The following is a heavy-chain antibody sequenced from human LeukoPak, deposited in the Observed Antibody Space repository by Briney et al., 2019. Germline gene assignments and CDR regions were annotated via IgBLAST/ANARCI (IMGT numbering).Heavy chain of an antibody. J-gene: IGHJ5*02. V-gene: IGHV4-39*07. CDR1: GDSISSSSYY. D-gene: IGHD1-26*01. CDR2: IYHSGTT. Sequence: SETLSLTCTVSGDSISSSSYYWGWIRQPPGKGLEWIGSIYHSGTTYYNPSLKSRVTISVDTSENQFSLKLNSVTAADTAVYYCARDGSYYRDWFDPWGQGTLVTVS. CDR3: ARDGSYYRDWFDP.